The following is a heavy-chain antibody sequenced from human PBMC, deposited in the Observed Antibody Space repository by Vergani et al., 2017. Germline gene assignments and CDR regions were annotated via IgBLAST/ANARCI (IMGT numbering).Heavy chain of an antibody. V-gene: IGHV3-9*01. J-gene: IGHJ6*02. CDR2: ISWNSGSI. CDR3: SKYRSRVYYYYDGMDV. Sequence: EVQLVESGGGLVQPGRSLRLSCAASGFTFDDYAMHWVRQAPGKGLEWVSGISWNSGSIGYADSVKGRFTISRDNAKNSLYLQMNRLRAEDTAVYYCSKYRSRVYYYYDGMDVWGQGTTVTVSS. CDR1: GFTFDDYA. D-gene: IGHD1-14*01.